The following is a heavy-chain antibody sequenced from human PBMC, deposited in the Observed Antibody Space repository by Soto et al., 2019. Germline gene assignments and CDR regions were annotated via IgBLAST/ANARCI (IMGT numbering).Heavy chain of an antibody. Sequence: SETLSLPCAVYGGSFSGYYWRWIRQPPGKGLEWIGEINHSGSTNYNPSLKSRVTISVDTSKNQFSLKLSSVTAADTVVYYCASPMIAFYTWFDPRGQRTLVTVTS. V-gene: IGHV4-34*01. D-gene: IGHD3-22*01. CDR3: ASPMIAFYTWFDP. CDR1: GGSFSGYY. CDR2: INHSGST. J-gene: IGHJ5*02.